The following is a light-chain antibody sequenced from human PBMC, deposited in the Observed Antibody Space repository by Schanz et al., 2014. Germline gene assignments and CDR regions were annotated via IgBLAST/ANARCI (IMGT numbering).Light chain of an antibody. CDR1: SSDVGGYNY. Sequence: QSALTQPSSASGSLGQSVTISCTGTSSDVGGYNYVSWYQHHPGKAPKLMIYEVSKRPSGVPDRFSGSKSGNTASLTISGLQAEDESDYYCSSFTSTNTWVFGGGTKLTVL. CDR2: EVS. CDR3: SSFTSTNTWV. V-gene: IGLV2-8*01. J-gene: IGLJ3*02.